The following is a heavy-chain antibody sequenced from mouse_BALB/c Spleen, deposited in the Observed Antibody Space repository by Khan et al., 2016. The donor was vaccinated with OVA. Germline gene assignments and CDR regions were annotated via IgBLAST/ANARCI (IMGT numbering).Heavy chain of an antibody. Sequence: QVQLKESGAELARPGASVKMSCKASGYTFTTYTMHWVKQRPGKGLEWIGYINHSNGYTYYKQKYKDKSTLTEDKSSSTAYMKLSSLTSDYSAVLYYAREGNCYGTDGWFSYWGQGTLVTVSA. V-gene: IGHV1-4*01. J-gene: IGHJ3*01. CDR2: INHSNGYT. D-gene: IGHD1-1*02. CDR1: GYTFTTYT. CDR3: AREGNCYGTDGWFSY.